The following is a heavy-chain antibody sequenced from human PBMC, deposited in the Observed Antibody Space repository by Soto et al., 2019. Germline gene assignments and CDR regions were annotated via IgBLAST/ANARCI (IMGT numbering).Heavy chain of an antibody. V-gene: IGHV3-13*01. J-gene: IGHJ3*02. CDR2: IGTAGDT. CDR1: GFTFSSYD. D-gene: IGHD6-13*01. CDR3: AREQQLGAFDI. Sequence: PGGSLRLSCAASGFTFSSYDMHWVRQATGKGLEWVSAIGTAGDTYYPGSVKGRFTISRENAKNSLYLQMNSLGAGDTAVYYCAREQQLGAFDIWGQGTMVTVSS.